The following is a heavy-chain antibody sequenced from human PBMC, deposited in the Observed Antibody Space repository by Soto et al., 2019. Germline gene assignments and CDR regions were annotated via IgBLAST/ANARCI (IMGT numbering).Heavy chain of an antibody. V-gene: IGHV4-4*02. Sequence: XETLSLTCAVAGCSIYSAVYWNWVRQFPVKGLEWIGQIYHSGSTNYNPSLKSRVTMSVDKSKNQFSLRLTSVTAADTAVYYCTRGWEITDWGQGTLVTVSS. CDR3: TRGWEITD. D-gene: IGHD1-26*01. CDR2: IYHSGST. J-gene: IGHJ4*02. CDR1: GCSIYSAVY.